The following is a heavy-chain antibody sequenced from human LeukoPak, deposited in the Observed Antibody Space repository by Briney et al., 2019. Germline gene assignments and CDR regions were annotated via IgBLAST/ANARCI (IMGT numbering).Heavy chain of an antibody. V-gene: IGHV1-8*01. D-gene: IGHD2-2*01. CDR1: GYTFTSYD. J-gene: IGHJ3*02. CDR2: MNPNRGNT. Sequence: RRASVKVSCNASGYTFTSYDINWLRQATGHGREWLGWMNPNRGNTGYAQKFQGRVTITGNTSISTANMELSSLRSEDTAVYYCARGYSGWRPLRYCSSTSCRTYAFDIWGQGTMVTVSS. CDR3: ARGYSGWRPLRYCSSTSCRTYAFDI.